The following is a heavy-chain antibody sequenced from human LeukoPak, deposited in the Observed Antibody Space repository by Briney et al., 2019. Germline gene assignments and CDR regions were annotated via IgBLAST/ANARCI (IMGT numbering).Heavy chain of an antibody. CDR2: INHSGST. Sequence: SETLSPTCAVYGGSFSGYYWSWIRQPPGKGLEWIGEINHSGSTNYNPSLKGRVTISVDTSKNQFSLKLSSVTAADTAVYYCARGGWDYYDSSGAPYYFDYWGQGTLVTVSS. V-gene: IGHV4-34*01. J-gene: IGHJ4*02. D-gene: IGHD3-22*01. CDR1: GGSFSGYY. CDR3: ARGGWDYYDSSGAPYYFDY.